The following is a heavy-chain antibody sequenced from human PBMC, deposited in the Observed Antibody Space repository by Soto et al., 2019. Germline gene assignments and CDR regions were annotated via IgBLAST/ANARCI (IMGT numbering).Heavy chain of an antibody. D-gene: IGHD3-10*01. CDR2: FDPEDIKT. Sequence: QVQMVQSGAEVKKPGASVKVSCKVSGYTLTELSIHWVRQPPGKGLEWMGGFDPEDIKTIYAQKFQGRVTMTEDRSTDTAYTELSILRSEDTAVYYCATLADYFGSGSFPSYFDYWGQGTLVTVSS. J-gene: IGHJ4*02. CDR1: GYTLTELS. V-gene: IGHV1-24*01. CDR3: ATLADYFGSGSFPSYFDY.